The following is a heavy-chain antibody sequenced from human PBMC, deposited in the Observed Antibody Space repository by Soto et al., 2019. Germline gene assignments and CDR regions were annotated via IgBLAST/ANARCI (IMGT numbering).Heavy chain of an antibody. CDR3: TTGPILEWLLYRSGLYGMDV. CDR2: IKSKTDGGTT. J-gene: IGHJ6*02. V-gene: IGHV3-15*07. CDR1: GFTFSNAW. Sequence: GGSLRLSCAAPGFTFSNAWMNWVRQAPGKGLEWVGRIKSKTDGGTTDYAAPVKGRFTISRDDSKNTLCLQMNSLKTEDTAVYYCTTGPILEWLLYRSGLYGMDVWGQGTTVTVSS. D-gene: IGHD3-3*01.